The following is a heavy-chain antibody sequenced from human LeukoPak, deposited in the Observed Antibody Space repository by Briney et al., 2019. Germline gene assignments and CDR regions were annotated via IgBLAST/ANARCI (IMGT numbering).Heavy chain of an antibody. CDR3: AKMSYDFWSGFGY. CDR1: GFTCNSNG. J-gene: IGHJ4*02. V-gene: IGHV3-30*02. CDR2: IRYDGSNK. Sequence: GGSLRLSCAASGFTCNSNGMRWVGHAPGKGLKWVAFIRYDGSNKDYEDSVKGRFTISRYNSKNTMYLQMNSLRAEDTDVYYCAKMSYDFWSGFGYWGQGTLVTVSS. D-gene: IGHD3-3*01.